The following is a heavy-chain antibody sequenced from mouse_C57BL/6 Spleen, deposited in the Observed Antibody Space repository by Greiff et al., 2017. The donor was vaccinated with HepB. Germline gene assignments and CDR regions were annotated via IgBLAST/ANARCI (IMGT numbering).Heavy chain of an antibody. CDR2: IDPSDSYT. D-gene: IGHD1-1*01. Sequence: QVQLQQPGAELVRPGTSVKLSCKASGYTFTSYWMHWVKQRPGQGLEWIGVIDPSDSYTNYNQKFKGKATLTVDTSSSTAYMQLSSLTSEDSAVYYGARIYYGSSYNYFDYWGQGTTLTVSS. CDR3: ARIYYGSSYNYFDY. V-gene: IGHV1-59*01. J-gene: IGHJ2*01. CDR1: GYTFTSYW.